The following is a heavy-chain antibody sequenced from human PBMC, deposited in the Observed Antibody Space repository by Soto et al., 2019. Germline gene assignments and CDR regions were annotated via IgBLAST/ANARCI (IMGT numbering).Heavy chain of an antibody. J-gene: IGHJ3*01. CDR1: GFTFSHYW. CDR3: ARGDRGAFDL. CDR2: LHSDGSST. D-gene: IGHD1-26*01. V-gene: IGHV3-74*01. Sequence: EVLLLESGGGLVQPGESLRLSCAASGFTFSHYWTDWVRQAPGMGLVWVSRLHSDGSSTTYADSVKGRFTISRDNARNTLYLQMNSLRAEDTAVYYCARGDRGAFDLWGQGTVLTVSS.